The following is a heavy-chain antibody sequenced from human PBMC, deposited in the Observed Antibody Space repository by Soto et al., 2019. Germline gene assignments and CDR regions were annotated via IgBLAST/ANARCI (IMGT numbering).Heavy chain of an antibody. V-gene: IGHV4-59*08. CDR2: IYYSGST. Sequence: QVQLQESGPGLVKPSETLSLTCTVSGGSISSYYWSWIRQPPGKGLEWIGYIYYSGSTNYNPSLKSRVTISVDTSKNQFSLKLSSVTAADTAVYYCARQWYNWNDGGVFDYWGQGTLVTVSS. J-gene: IGHJ4*02. D-gene: IGHD1-1*01. CDR1: GGSISSYY. CDR3: ARQWYNWNDGGVFDY.